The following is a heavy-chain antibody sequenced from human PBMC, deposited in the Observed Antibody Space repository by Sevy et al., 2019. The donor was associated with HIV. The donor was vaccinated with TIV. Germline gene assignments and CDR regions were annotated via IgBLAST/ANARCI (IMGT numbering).Heavy chain of an antibody. CDR2: ISDRGTTI. Sequence: GGSLRLSCAASGFTFSDYYMSWIRQAPGRGLEWVSYISDRGTTIYYADSVKGRFTISRYNAKNSSYLQMNSLRAEDTAVYYCAREGSLRYFDFWGLGTLVTVSS. J-gene: IGHJ2*01. V-gene: IGHV3-11*01. D-gene: IGHD3-10*01. CDR1: GFTFSDYY. CDR3: AREGSLRYFDF.